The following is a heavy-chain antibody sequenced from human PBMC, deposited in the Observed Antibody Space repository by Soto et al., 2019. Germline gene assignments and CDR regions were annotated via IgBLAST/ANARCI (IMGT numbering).Heavy chain of an antibody. D-gene: IGHD3-16*01. CDR2: IYYSGST. V-gene: IGHV4-59*08. Sequence: SETLSLTCTVSGGSISSYYWSWIRQPPGKGLEWIGYIYYSGSTNYNPSLKSRVTISVDTSKNQFSLKLSSVTAADTAVYYCARQGTPYVYSCFDPWGQGTLVTVSS. J-gene: IGHJ5*02. CDR3: ARQGTPYVYSCFDP. CDR1: GGSISSYY.